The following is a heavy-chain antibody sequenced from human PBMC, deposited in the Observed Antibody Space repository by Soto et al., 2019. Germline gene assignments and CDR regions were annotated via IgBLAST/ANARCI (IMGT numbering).Heavy chain of an antibody. CDR2: IIPIFGTA. CDR3: ARDLKRYCSGGSCYAEAFDI. V-gene: IGHV1-69*05. D-gene: IGHD2-15*01. J-gene: IGHJ3*02. CDR1: GGTFSSYA. Sequence: SVKVSYKASGGTFSSYAISWVRQAPGQGLEWMGGIIPIFGTANYAQKLQGRVTMTTDTSTSTAYMELRSLRSDDTAVYYCARDLKRYCSGGSCYAEAFDIWGQGTMVTVSS.